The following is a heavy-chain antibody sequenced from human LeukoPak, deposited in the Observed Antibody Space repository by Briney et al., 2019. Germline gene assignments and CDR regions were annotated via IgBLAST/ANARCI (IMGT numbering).Heavy chain of an antibody. CDR1: GYSISSGYY. CDR2: INHSGST. CDR3: ARFNSGSYFDY. D-gene: IGHD1-26*01. V-gene: IGHV4-38-2*02. J-gene: IGHJ4*02. Sequence: SETLSLTCTVSGYSISSGYYWGWIRQPPGKGLEWIGEINHSGSTNYNPSLKSRVTISVDTSKNQFSLKLSSVTAADTAVYYCARFNSGSYFDYWGQGTLVTVSS.